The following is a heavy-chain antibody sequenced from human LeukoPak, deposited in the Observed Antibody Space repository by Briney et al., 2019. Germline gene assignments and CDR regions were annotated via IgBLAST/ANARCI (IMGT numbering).Heavy chain of an antibody. D-gene: IGHD5-18*01. Sequence: GGSLRLSCAASGFTFSSYAMIWVRQAPGKGLEWVSVMYSGDCTYYDDFVKGRFTISRDNSKNTLDLQMNSMRDEDTGVYYCAIAGGCSSWFVHWGQGTLVTVSS. V-gene: IGHV3-23*03. J-gene: IGHJ5*02. CDR3: AIAGGCSSWFVH. CDR2: MYSGDCT. CDR1: GFTFSSYA.